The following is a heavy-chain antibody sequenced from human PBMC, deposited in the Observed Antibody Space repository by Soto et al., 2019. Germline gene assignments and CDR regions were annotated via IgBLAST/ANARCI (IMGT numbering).Heavy chain of an antibody. Sequence: GGSLRLSCAASGFTFSNAWMSWVRQAPGKGLEWVGRIKSKTDGGTTDYAAPVKGRFTISRDDSKNTLYLQMNSLKTEDTAVYYCTTAFPGTAYCGGDCYPTLCWGQGTLVTVSS. CDR1: GFTFSNAW. V-gene: IGHV3-15*01. J-gene: IGHJ4*02. CDR2: IKSKTDGGTT. D-gene: IGHD2-21*02. CDR3: TTAFPGTAYCGGDCYPTLC.